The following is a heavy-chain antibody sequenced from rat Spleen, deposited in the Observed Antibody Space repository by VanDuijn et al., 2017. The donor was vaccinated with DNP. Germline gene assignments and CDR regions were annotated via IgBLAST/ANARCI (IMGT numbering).Heavy chain of an antibody. CDR1: GFTFMNYG. D-gene: IGHD1-11*01. Sequence: EVKLVESGGGLVQPGRSLKLSCAASGFTFMNYGMAWVRQAPKKGLEWVATITTSDGSTYYPDSVKGRCTISRDDAESSLYLQMNSLKSEDTATYYCARLGRLRPYWYFDFWGPGTMVTVSS. J-gene: IGHJ1*01. V-gene: IGHV5S13*01. CDR2: ITTSDGST. CDR3: ARLGRLRPYWYFDF.